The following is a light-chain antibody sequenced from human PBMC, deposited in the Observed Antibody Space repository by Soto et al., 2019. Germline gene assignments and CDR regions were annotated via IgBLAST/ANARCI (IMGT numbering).Light chain of an antibody. V-gene: IGLV3-21*02. J-gene: IGLJ1*01. CDR2: DDS. Sequence: SDELTQPPSVSVAPGQTARITCGGNNIGSKSVHWYQQKPGQAPVLVVYDDSDRPSRIPERFSGSNSGNTATLTISRVEDGDEADYHCQVWYRTSNPYVFGSGIKVTVL. CDR3: QVWYRTSNPYV. CDR1: NIGSKS.